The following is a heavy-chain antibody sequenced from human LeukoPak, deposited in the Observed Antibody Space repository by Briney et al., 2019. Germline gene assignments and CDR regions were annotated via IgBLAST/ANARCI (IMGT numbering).Heavy chain of an antibody. D-gene: IGHD1-1*01. J-gene: IGHJ3*02. CDR3: ARDKWATGTDDAFDI. CDR1: GFTYGSYS. V-gene: IGHV3-48*01. Sequence: GGSLRLSCAASGFTYGSYSMNWVRQAPTKGLEWVSYISSSSSIIFYADSVKGRFTISRDNAKNSLYLQMNSLRAEDTAVYYCARDKWATGTDDAFDIWGQGTMVTVSS. CDR2: ISSSSSII.